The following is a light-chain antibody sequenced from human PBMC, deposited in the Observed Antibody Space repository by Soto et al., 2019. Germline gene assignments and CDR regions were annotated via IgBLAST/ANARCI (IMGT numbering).Light chain of an antibody. CDR3: CSYAGISMFV. Sequence: QSALTQPASVSGSPGQSITISCTGSSSDVGPYNLVSWYQHHPGKAPKLMISEVVKRPSGVSNRFSGSKSGNTASLTISGLQADDEADYYCCSYAGISMFVFGGGTKVTVL. CDR2: EVV. CDR1: SSDVGPYNL. V-gene: IGLV2-23*02. J-gene: IGLJ2*01.